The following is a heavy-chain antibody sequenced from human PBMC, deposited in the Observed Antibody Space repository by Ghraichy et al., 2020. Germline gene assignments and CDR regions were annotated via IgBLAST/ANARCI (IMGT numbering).Heavy chain of an antibody. CDR2: IYDSGTT. Sequence: SETLSLTCTVSGGSLSSYYWSWIRQSPGKALAWIAYIYDSGTTNYNPSLQSRVSISIDISESQFSLKLSSLTSADTAVYYCAREGKDGYNYFDYWGQGTLVTVSS. D-gene: IGHD5-24*01. CDR1: GGSLSSYY. J-gene: IGHJ4*02. CDR3: AREGKDGYNYFDY. V-gene: IGHV4-59*01.